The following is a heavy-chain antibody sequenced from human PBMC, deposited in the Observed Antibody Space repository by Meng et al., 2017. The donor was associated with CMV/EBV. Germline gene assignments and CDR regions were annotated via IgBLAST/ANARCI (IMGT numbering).Heavy chain of an antibody. CDR3: ARGNLRREQQLGY. CDR1: GYTFTGYY. D-gene: IGHD6-13*01. CDR2: INPNSGGT. Sequence: ASVKVSCKASGYTFTGYYMHWVRQAPGQGREGMGWINPNSGGTNYAQKFQGRVTMTRDTSISTAYMELSRLRSDDTAVYYCARGNLRREQQLGYWGQGTLVTVSS. V-gene: IGHV1-2*02. J-gene: IGHJ4*02.